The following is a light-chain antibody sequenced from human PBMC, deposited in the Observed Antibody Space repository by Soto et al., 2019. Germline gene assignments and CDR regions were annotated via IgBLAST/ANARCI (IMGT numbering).Light chain of an antibody. J-gene: IGLJ2*01. V-gene: IGLV2-14*01. CDR1: SSDVGGYNY. Sequence: QSVLTQHASVSGSPGQSITISCTGTSSDVGGYNYVSWYQQHPGKAPKLMIYEVSNRPSGVSHRFSVSKSGNTASLTISGLQAEDEADYYCSSYTSSSTLVVFGGGTKVTVL. CDR3: SSYTSSSTLVV. CDR2: EVS.